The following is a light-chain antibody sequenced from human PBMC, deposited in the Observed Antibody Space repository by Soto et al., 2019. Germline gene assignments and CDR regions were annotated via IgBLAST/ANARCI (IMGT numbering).Light chain of an antibody. J-gene: IGKJ2*01. V-gene: IGKV3-20*01. CDR2: GAS. Sequence: EIVLTQSPGTLSLSPGERATLSCRASQNVGSNYLAWYQQKPGQAPGLLIYGASNRATGIPDRFSGSGSGTDFTLTISRLEPEDCAVYYCQQYGSSPPEYTFGQGTKVDIK. CDR3: QQYGSSPPEYT. CDR1: QNVGSNY.